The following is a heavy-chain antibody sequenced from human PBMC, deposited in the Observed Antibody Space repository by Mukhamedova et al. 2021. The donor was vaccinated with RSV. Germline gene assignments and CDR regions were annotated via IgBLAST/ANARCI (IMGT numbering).Heavy chain of an antibody. CDR3: AKAGSSGPRVVIMGY. CDR2: ISGSGGST. J-gene: IGHJ4*02. Sequence: QAPGKGLEWVSAISGSGGSTYYADSVKGRFTISRDNSKNTLYLQMNSLRAEDTAVYYCAKAGSSGPRVVIMGYWGQGTLVTVSS. V-gene: IGHV3-23*01. D-gene: IGHD3-3*01.